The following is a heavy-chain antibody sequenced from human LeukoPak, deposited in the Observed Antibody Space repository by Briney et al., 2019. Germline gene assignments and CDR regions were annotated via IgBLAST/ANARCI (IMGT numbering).Heavy chain of an antibody. J-gene: IGHJ6*02. D-gene: IGHD5-12*01. CDR2: TNPSGGSM. V-gene: IGHV1-46*01. Sequence: ASVKLSCKTSRYPFTRYYLNWVRQAPGQGLEGMGITNPSGGSMSYAQKFQDRVDMTRDQSTSPLGTELASLTSEDTAVYDCARDGATDGMDVWGQGTTVTVSS. CDR3: ARDGATDGMDV. CDR1: RYPFTRYY.